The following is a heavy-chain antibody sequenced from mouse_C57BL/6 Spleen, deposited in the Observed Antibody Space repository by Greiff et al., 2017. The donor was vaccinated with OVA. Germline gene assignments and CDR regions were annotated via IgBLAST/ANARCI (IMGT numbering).Heavy chain of an antibody. Sequence: VQLQQSGTVLARPGASVKMSCKTSGYTFTSYWMHWVKQRPGQGLEWIGDIYRGNSDTSYNQKFKGKAILTAVATASTAYMELSSLTNEDSAVYYGTKIYDYSEACFSYWGQGTLVTVS. CDR1: GYTFTSYW. D-gene: IGHD2-4*01. CDR2: IYRGNSDT. CDR3: TKIYDYSEACFSY. V-gene: IGHV1-5*01. J-gene: IGHJ3*01.